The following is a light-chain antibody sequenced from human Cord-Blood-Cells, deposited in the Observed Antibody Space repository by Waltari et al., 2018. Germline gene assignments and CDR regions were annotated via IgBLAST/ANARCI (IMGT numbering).Light chain of an antibody. CDR3: CSYAGSSTFWV. CDR1: SSDVGSYKL. CDR2: EGS. Sequence: QSALNQPASVSGSPGQSITISCTGTSSDVGSYKLVSWYQQHPGKATKLMIYEGSKRPSGVSNRFSGSKSGHTASLTISGLQAEDEADYYCCSYAGSSTFWVFGGGTKLTVL. V-gene: IGLV2-23*03. J-gene: IGLJ3*02.